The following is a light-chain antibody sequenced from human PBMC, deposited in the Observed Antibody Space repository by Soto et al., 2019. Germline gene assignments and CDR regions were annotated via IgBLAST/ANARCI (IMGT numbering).Light chain of an antibody. Sequence: ELVLTQSPGTLSLSPGERATLSCRANESVTNNSLAWYQQQPGQPPRLLIFGASSRATGIPDRITGIGTGADFSLHILRLEPADVEVYFWYHYGYGEDTFGEGTMLEIK. CDR1: ESVTNNS. CDR2: GAS. J-gene: IGKJ2*01. CDR3: YHYGYGEDT. V-gene: IGKV3-20*01.